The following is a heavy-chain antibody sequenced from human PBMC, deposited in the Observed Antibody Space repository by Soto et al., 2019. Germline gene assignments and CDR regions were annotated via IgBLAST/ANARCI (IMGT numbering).Heavy chain of an antibody. Sequence: EIQLLESGGGLVQPGGSLRLSCEASGFTFSSYAMSWVRQAPGKGLEWVSTISDSGSTYYADSVKGRFSISRDNSKKTLYLQMNSLRAEDTAVYYCAKVWSENGYCTRTSCLYYFDYWGQGTLVTVSS. CDR2: ISDSGST. CDR1: GFTFSSYA. D-gene: IGHD2-2*03. CDR3: AKVWSENGYCTRTSCLYYFDY. V-gene: IGHV3-23*01. J-gene: IGHJ4*02.